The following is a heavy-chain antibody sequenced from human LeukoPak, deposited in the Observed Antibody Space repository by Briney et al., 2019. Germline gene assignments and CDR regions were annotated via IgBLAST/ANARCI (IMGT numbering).Heavy chain of an antibody. D-gene: IGHD4-17*01. Sequence: PSETLSLTCAVSGGSISSSNWWSWVRQPPGKGLEWIGEIYHSGSTNYNPSLKSRVTISVDTSKNQFSLKLSSVTAADTAVYYCARGVMTTVTTPTPSDYWGQGTLVTVSS. J-gene: IGHJ4*02. CDR1: GGSISSSNW. V-gene: IGHV4-4*02. CDR2: IYHSGST. CDR3: ARGVMTTVTTPTPSDY.